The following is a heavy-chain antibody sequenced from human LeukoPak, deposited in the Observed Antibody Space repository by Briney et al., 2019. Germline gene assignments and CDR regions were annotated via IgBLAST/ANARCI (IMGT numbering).Heavy chain of an antibody. CDR1: GGSISSYY. Sequence: SETLSLTRTVSGGSISSYYWSWIRQPPGKGLEWIGYIYYSGSTNYNPSLKSRVTISVDTSKNQFSLKLSSVTAADTAVYYCARALVVAELDYWGQGTLVTVSS. CDR2: IYYSGST. CDR3: ARALVVAELDY. D-gene: IGHD3-22*01. J-gene: IGHJ4*02. V-gene: IGHV4-59*01.